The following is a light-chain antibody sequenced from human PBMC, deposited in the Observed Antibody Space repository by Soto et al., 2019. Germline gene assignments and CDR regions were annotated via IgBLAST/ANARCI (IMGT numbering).Light chain of an antibody. J-gene: IGLJ3*02. CDR1: SSDVGSYNH. CDR3: CSYAGDSTRV. V-gene: IGLV2-23*02. Sequence: QSALTQPASVSGSPGQSITISCTGTSSDVGSYNHVSWYQQHPGKAPKFMIYEVSQRPSGVSNRFSGPKSGNTASLTISGLQADDEANYYCCSYAGDSTRVFGGGTKLTVL. CDR2: EVS.